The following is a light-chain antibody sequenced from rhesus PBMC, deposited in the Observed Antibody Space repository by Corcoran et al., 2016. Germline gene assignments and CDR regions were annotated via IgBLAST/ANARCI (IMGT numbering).Light chain of an antibody. CDR3: SSYGSGSTYI. CDR1: SSDIGANNR. V-gene: IGLV2-13*03. CDR2: DVN. Sequence: QAAPTQSPSVSGSPGQSVTISCTGTSSDIGANNRVSWYQQSPGNAPKLMIYDVNKRPSGVSDRCSGSMSGSTASLTIAGLQAEDEADYYCSSYGSGSTYIFGAGTRVTVL. J-gene: IGLJ1*01.